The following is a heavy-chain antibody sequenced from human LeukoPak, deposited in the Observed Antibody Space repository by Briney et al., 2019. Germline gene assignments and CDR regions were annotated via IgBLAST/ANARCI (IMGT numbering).Heavy chain of an antibody. V-gene: IGHV4-30-4*01. Sequence: SETLSLTCTVSGGSISSGDYYWSWIRQPPGKGLEWIGYIYYSGSTYYNPSLKSRVTISVDTSKNQFSLKLSSVTAADTAVYYCARVTGTGYFLNHYYFDYWGQGTLVTVSS. CDR3: ARVTGTGYFLNHYYFDY. CDR2: IYYSGST. CDR1: GGSISSGDYY. D-gene: IGHD3/OR15-3a*01. J-gene: IGHJ4*02.